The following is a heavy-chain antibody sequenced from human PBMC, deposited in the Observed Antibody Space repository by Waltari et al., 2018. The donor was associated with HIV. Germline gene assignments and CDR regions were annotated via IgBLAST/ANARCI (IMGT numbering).Heavy chain of an antibody. CDR2: VSAYNGNT. V-gene: IGHV1-18*01. CDR3: AREPQGLGAAAAYYYYYGMDV. J-gene: IGHJ6*02. CDR1: GYTFTSYG. D-gene: IGHD6-13*01. Sequence: QVQLVQSGAEVKKPGASVKVSCKASGYTFTSYGIHWVRQATGKGPEGMGWVSAYNGNTNYAQKLQGRVTMPTDTSTSTAYMELRSLRSDDTAVYYCAREPQGLGAAAAYYYYYGMDVWGQGTTVTVSS.